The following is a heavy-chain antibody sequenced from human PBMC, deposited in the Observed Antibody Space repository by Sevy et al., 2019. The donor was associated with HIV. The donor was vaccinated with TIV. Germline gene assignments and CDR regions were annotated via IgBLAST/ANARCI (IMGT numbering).Heavy chain of an antibody. CDR1: GGSITSLY. V-gene: IGHV4-59*08. CDR3: EGENAWGRGYS. CDR2: IYYNGHI. J-gene: IGHJ4*02. D-gene: IGHD1-26*01. Sequence: SETLSLTCTVSGGSITSLYWNWIRQPPGKGLEWIANIYYNGHINYNPSLKSRVTLPLDTSKNQFSLRLSSVTAADTDMYYCEGENAWGRGYSWGQGTLVTVSS.